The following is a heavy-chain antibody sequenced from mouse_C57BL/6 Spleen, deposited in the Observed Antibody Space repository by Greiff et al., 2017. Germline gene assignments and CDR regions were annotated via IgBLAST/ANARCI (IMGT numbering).Heavy chain of an antibody. V-gene: IGHV1-39*01. J-gene: IGHJ4*01. CDR2: INPNYGTT. CDR1: GYSFTDYN. CDR3: AAYYDGSSYPYAMDY. Sequence: VQLQQSGPELVKPGASVKISCKASGYSFTDYNMNWVKQSNGKSLEWIGVINPNYGTTSYNQKFKGKATLTVDQSSSTAYMQLNSLTSEDSAVYYGAAYYDGSSYPYAMDYWGQGTSVTVSS. D-gene: IGHD1-1*01.